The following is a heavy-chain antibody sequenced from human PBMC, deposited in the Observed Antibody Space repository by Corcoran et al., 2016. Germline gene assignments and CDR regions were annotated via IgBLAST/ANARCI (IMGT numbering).Heavy chain of an antibody. CDR2: MSSRGSTI. J-gene: IGHJ6*02. CDR1: GFTFSSYS. Sequence: VQLVESGGGMVQPGGTLRLSCAASGFTFSSYSMNWVRQAPGKGLEWVSDMSSRGSTIYYADSVKGPFTISRDNAKNALYLQMNSLRAEETAVYYCARADGIDVWGQGTTVTVSS. CDR3: ARADGIDV. V-gene: IGHV3-48*04.